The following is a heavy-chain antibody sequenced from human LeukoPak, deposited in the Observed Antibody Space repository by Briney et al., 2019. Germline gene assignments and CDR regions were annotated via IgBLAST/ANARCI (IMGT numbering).Heavy chain of an antibody. Sequence: ASVKVSCRASGYTITDYYIHWVRQAPGQGREGMGIINPSGGSTSYEQKFQGRVTMTRAMSTSTVYMELSSLRSEDTAVYYCARVNYYRIFQHWGQGTLVTVSS. V-gene: IGHV1-46*01. J-gene: IGHJ1*01. D-gene: IGHD3-10*01. CDR2: INPSGGST. CDR1: GYTITDYY. CDR3: ARVNYYRIFQH.